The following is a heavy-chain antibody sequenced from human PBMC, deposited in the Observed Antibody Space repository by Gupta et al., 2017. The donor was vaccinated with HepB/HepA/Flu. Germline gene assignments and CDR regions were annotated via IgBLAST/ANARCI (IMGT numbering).Heavy chain of an antibody. J-gene: IGHJ3*02. Sequence: QVQLQQSGPGLVKPSQTLSLTCAISGDSVSSNSAAWNWIRQSPSRGLEWLGRTYYRSKWYNDYAVSVKSRITINPDTSKNQFSLQLNSVTPEDTAVYYCAFSIFGVGSTGFDAFDIWGQGTMVTVSS. CDR2: TYYRSKWYN. D-gene: IGHD3-3*01. V-gene: IGHV6-1*01. CDR1: GDSVSSNSAA. CDR3: AFSIFGVGSTGFDAFDI.